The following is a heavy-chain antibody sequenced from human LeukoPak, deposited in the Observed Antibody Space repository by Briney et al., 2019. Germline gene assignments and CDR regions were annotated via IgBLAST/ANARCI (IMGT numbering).Heavy chain of an antibody. CDR1: GGSISSYY. Sequence: SETLSLTCTVSGGSISSYYWSWIRQPPGKGLEWIGYLYYGGSPNYNPSLKSRVTISVDTSKNQFSLKLSSVTAADTAVYYCARRTVVLDFWGLGTLVTVSS. J-gene: IGHJ4*02. CDR2: LYYGGSP. CDR3: ARRTVVLDF. V-gene: IGHV4-59*01. D-gene: IGHD4-23*01.